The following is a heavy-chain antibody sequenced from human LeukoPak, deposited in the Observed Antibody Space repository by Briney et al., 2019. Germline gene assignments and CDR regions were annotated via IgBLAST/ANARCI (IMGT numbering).Heavy chain of an antibody. J-gene: IGHJ4*02. CDR1: GFTFSDYY. V-gene: IGHV3-11*01. D-gene: IGHD3-22*01. CDR3: AADPRGYYYDSSGYYSTFDY. CDR2: ISSSGSTI. Sequence: GGSLRLSCAASGFTFSDYYMSWIRQAPGKGLEWVSYISSSGSTIYYADSVKGRFTISRDNAKNSLYLQMNSLRAEDTAVYYCAADPRGYYYDSSGYYSTFDYWGQGTLVTVSS.